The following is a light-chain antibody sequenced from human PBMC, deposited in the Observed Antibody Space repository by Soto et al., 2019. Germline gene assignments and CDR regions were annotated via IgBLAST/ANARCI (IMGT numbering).Light chain of an antibody. CDR3: QQYNNWPLT. J-gene: IGKJ4*01. CDR2: KAS. Sequence: DIQMTQSPSTLSASVGDRVTITCRASQSISSWLAWYQQKPGKAPKLLIYKASSLESGVPSRFSGSGSGTEFTLTISSLQPEDFAVYYCQQYNNWPLTFGGGTKVDIK. CDR1: QSISSW. V-gene: IGKV1-5*03.